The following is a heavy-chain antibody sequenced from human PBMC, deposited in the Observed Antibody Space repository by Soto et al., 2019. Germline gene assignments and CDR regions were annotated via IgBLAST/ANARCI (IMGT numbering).Heavy chain of an antibody. D-gene: IGHD6-13*01. CDR2: INHSGST. CDR3: ARGILAAADAYYYYYYGMDV. CDR1: GGALSGYY. Sequence: PSETLSLNGSVYGGALSGYYWSWIRQPPGKGLDWIGEINHSGSTNYNPSLKSRGTISVDTSKNQFSLKLSSVTAAHTAVYYCARGILAAADAYYYYYYGMDVWGQGTTVTVSS. J-gene: IGHJ6*02. V-gene: IGHV4-34*01.